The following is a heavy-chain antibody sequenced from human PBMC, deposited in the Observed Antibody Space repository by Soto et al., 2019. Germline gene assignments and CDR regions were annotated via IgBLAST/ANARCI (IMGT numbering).Heavy chain of an antibody. CDR2: IDPSDSYT. CDR1: VYSFTSYW. V-gene: IGHV5-10-1*01. CDR3: ASTYMVAMRESYSYGKDV. D-gene: IGHD5-12*01. Sequence: RGESLKISCTGSVYSFTSYWISWVRQMPGKGREWMWRIDPSDSYTNYSPSFHGHVTISADESISTAYPQWSSMKASDTAMYYFASTYMVAMRESYSYGKDVGGQGTTLTVSS. J-gene: IGHJ6*02.